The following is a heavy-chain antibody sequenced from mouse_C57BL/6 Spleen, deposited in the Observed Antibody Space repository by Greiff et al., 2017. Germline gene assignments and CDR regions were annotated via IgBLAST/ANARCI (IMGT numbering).Heavy chain of an antibody. J-gene: IGHJ3*01. D-gene: IGHD1-1*02. V-gene: IGHV1-22*01. CDR1: GYTFTDYN. CDR2: INPNNGGT. Sequence: VQLKESGPELVKPGASVKMSCKASGYTFTDYNMHWVKQSHGKSLEWIGYINPNNGGTSYNQKFKGKATLTVNKSSSTAYMELRSLTSEDSAVYYCARYGPAWFAYWGQGTLVTVSA. CDR3: ARYGPAWFAY.